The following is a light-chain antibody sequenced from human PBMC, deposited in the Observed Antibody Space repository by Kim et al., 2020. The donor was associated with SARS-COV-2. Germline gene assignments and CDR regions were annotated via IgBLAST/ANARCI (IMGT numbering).Light chain of an antibody. Sequence: GQTGILSCSGPSSNIKYNFGSWYRQFPRTAPKLVIFDNDKRPSGIPDRFSASKSGTSATLAITGLQTGDEADYYCAAWDSSLSVVLFGGGTQLTVL. J-gene: IGLJ2*01. CDR2: DND. CDR3: AAWDSSLSVVL. V-gene: IGLV1-51*01. CDR1: SSNIKYNF.